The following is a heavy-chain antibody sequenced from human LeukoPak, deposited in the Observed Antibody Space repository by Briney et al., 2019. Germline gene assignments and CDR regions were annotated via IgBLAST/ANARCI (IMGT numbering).Heavy chain of an antibody. CDR3: ARRGTHNWFDP. CDR1: GGSISSYY. V-gene: IGHV4-59*08. D-gene: IGHD3/OR15-3a*01. Sequence: KPSETLSLTCTVSGGSISSYYWSWIRQPPGKGLEWIGYIYYSGSTNYNPSLKSRVTISVDTSKNQFSLKLSSVTAADTAVYYCARRGTHNWFDPWGQGTLVTVSS. CDR2: IYYSGST. J-gene: IGHJ5*02.